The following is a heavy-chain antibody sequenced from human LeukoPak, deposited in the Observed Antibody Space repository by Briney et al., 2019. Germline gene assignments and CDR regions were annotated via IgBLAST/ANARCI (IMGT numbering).Heavy chain of an antibody. Sequence: GGSLRLSCAASGFTFSSYAMSWVRQAPGKGLEWVAVIWYDGSNKYYADSVKGRFTISRDNSKNTLYLQMNSLRAEDTAVYYCARDLGRRTLYYFDYWGQGTLVTVSS. J-gene: IGHJ4*02. V-gene: IGHV3-33*08. CDR1: GFTFSSYA. CDR3: ARDLGRRTLYYFDY. CDR2: IWYDGSNK. D-gene: IGHD1-26*01.